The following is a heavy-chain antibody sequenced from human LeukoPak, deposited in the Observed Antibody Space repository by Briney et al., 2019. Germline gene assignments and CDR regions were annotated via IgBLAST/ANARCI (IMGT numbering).Heavy chain of an antibody. Sequence: GGSLRLSCAVSGLTFRSYWMSWVRQAPGKGLEGVANIKQEGSEKYFVDSVRGRFTISRDNAKNSLHLQMNTLRAEDTAVYYCAREIDGRFFDYWGQGTLVTVSS. CDR2: IKQEGSEK. J-gene: IGHJ4*02. V-gene: IGHV3-7*01. CDR3: AREIDGRFFDY. D-gene: IGHD1-26*01. CDR1: GLTFRSYW.